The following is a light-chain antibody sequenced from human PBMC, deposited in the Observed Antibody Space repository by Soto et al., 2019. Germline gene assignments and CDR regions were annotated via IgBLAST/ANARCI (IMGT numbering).Light chain of an antibody. V-gene: IGKV3-11*01. CDR2: GAS. Sequence: IVLTQSPATLSLSPGERATLSCRASQSISSHLAWYQQKPGQAPRLLIYGASNRATGIPARFSGSGSGTDFTLTISSLEPEDFAVYYCQQRINWPLTFGGGTKVEIK. CDR1: QSISSH. CDR3: QQRINWPLT. J-gene: IGKJ4*01.